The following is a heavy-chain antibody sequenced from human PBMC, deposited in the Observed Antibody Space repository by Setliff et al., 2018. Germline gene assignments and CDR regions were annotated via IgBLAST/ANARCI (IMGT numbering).Heavy chain of an antibody. J-gene: IGHJ4*02. D-gene: IGHD3-22*01. CDR1: GYSFSNFW. CDR2: IYPGDSHT. Sequence: PGESLKISCKGSGYSFSNFWIGWVRQMPGKGLEWMGIIYPGDSHTRYSPSFQGQVTMSADKSINTAYLQWSNLKASDTAIYYCAARGYYDSSGLYYFDYWGQGTLVTVSS. CDR3: AARGYYDSSGLYYFDY. V-gene: IGHV5-51*01.